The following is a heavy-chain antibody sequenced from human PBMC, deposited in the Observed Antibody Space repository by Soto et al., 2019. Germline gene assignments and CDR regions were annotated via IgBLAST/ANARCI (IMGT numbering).Heavy chain of an antibody. D-gene: IGHD4-17*01. V-gene: IGHV3-23*01. Sequence: EVQLLEPGGGLVQPGGSLRLSCAASGFTFSSFFMSWVRQAPGKGLDWVSGIGANGGGTYYADSVKGRFIISRDNSKNTLYLQMNSPSAEDTAVYYCARDPNGDYLGAFDFWGQKTMVTVSS. J-gene: IGHJ3*01. CDR1: GFTFSSFF. CDR2: IGANGGGT. CDR3: ARDPNGDYLGAFDF.